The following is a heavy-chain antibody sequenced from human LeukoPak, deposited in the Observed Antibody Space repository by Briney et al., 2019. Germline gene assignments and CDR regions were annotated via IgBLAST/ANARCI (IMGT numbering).Heavy chain of an antibody. CDR1: GFTFSDYY. CDR2: ISSSGSTI. CDR3: VKRAVAGTAFDY. V-gene: IGHV3-11*04. D-gene: IGHD6-19*01. J-gene: IGHJ4*02. Sequence: GGSLRLSCAASGFTFSDYYMSWIRQAPGKGLEWVSYISSSGSTIYYADSVKGRFTISRDNAKNSLYLQMNSLRAEDTAVYYCVKRAVAGTAFDYWGQGTLVTVSS.